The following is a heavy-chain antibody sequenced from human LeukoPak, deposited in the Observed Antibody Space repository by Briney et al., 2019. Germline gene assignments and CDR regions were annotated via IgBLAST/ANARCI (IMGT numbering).Heavy chain of an antibody. V-gene: IGHV3-33*08. CDR1: GFTFSSYG. Sequence: PGRPLRLSCAASGFTFSSYGMHWVRQAPGKGLEWVAVIWYDGSNKYYADSVKGRFTISRDNSKNTLYLQMNSLRAEDTAVYYCARGDGGDCLDYWGQGTLVTVSS. CDR3: ARGDGGDCLDY. D-gene: IGHD2-21*02. J-gene: IGHJ4*02. CDR2: IWYDGSNK.